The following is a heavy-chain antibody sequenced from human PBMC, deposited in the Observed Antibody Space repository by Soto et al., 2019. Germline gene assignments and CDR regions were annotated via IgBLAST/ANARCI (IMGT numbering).Heavy chain of an antibody. Sequence: GASVKVSCKASGYTFTSYDINWVRQAPGQGLEWMGWINPNSGGTNYAQKFQGWVTMTTDTSTSTAYMELRSLRSDDTAVYYCARDYYDSSGYSNWFDPWGQGTLVTVSS. CDR3: ARDYYDSSGYSNWFDP. CDR1: GYTFTSYD. J-gene: IGHJ5*02. V-gene: IGHV1-2*04. D-gene: IGHD3-22*01. CDR2: INPNSGGT.